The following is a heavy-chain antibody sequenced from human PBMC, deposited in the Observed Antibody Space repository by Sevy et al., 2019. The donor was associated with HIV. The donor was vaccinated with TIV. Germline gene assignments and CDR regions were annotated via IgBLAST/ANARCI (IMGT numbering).Heavy chain of an antibody. D-gene: IGHD3-22*01. CDR2: FDHEDGET. Sequence: ASVKVSCKVSGHTLTEISMHWVRQTPGRGLEWMGRFDHEDGETIYAQKFQGRITMTEDTSTDTAYLELSSLRSEDTAVYYCATAREYYEDNSGYFDYWGPGTLVTVSS. J-gene: IGHJ4*02. CDR3: ATAREYYEDNSGYFDY. V-gene: IGHV1-24*01. CDR1: GHTLTEIS.